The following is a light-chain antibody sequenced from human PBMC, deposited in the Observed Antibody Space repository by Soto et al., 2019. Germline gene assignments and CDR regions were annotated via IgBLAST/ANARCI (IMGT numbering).Light chain of an antibody. CDR3: QKYDRAPFT. V-gene: IGKV1-27*01. Sequence: DIQMTQSPSSLSAYLGDRVTITCRAGQGISNYLAWYQQKPGRLPKLLLFGASTLQSGVPARFSGSGSGTLFTLTINGLLPEDVATYYCQKYDRAPFTFGHGTKVDFK. CDR2: GAS. CDR1: QGISNY. J-gene: IGKJ3*01.